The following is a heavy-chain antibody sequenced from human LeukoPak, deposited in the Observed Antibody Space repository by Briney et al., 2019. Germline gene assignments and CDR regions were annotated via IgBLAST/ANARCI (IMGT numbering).Heavy chain of an antibody. J-gene: IGHJ4*02. Sequence: SETLSLTCTVSVGSISSSSYYWGWIRQPPGKGLEWIGSIYYSGSTYYNPSPKSRVTISVDTSKNQCTLKLSSVTAANTAVYYCARLTGITGAYFDYWGQGTLVTVSS. D-gene: IGHD1-20*01. CDR1: VGSISSSSYY. V-gene: IGHV4-39*01. CDR3: ARLTGITGAYFDY. CDR2: IYYSGST.